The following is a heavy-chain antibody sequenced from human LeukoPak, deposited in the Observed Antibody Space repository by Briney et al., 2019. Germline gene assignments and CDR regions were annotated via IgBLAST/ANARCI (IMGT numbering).Heavy chain of an antibody. J-gene: IGHJ4*02. Sequence: SGKLSCKASRGTFSSYAIIWVRQAPGQGLEWMGRIIPIFATANYAQKFQGRVTITTDESTSTAYMELSSLRSEDTAVYYCARGGVEMATIQFDYWGLGTLVTVSS. CDR3: ARGGVEMATIQFDY. CDR2: IIPIFATA. D-gene: IGHD5-24*01. V-gene: IGHV1-69*05. CDR1: RGTFSSYA.